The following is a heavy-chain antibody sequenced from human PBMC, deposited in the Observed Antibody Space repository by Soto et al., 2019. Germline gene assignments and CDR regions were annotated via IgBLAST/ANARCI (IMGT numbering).Heavy chain of an antibody. CDR2: IYYSGST. CDR1: VGPISKYN. J-gene: IGHJ6*03. D-gene: IGHD3-3*01. Sequence: CDTLFLLCIFSVGPISKYNWSWIRQPPGKGLEWMGYIYYSGSTNYNPSLKSRVTISVDTSKNQFSLKLSSVTAADTAVYYCARADTLLPFLERLPPGYYYLGVRGKGTTVTVSS. V-gene: IGHV4-59*01. CDR3: ARADTLLPFLERLPPGYYYLGV.